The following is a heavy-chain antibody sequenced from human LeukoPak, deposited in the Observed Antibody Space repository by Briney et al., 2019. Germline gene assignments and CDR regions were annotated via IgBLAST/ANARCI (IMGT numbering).Heavy chain of an antibody. Sequence: GGSLRLSCAASGFTFGSYGMHWVRQAPGKGLEWVAFIRYDGSNKYYADSVKGRFTISRDNSKNTLYLQMNSLRAEDTAVYYCAKDGSFFYYYMDVWGKGTTVTVSS. D-gene: IGHD3-3*01. CDR2: IRYDGSNK. V-gene: IGHV3-30*02. CDR1: GFTFGSYG. CDR3: AKDGSFFYYYMDV. J-gene: IGHJ6*03.